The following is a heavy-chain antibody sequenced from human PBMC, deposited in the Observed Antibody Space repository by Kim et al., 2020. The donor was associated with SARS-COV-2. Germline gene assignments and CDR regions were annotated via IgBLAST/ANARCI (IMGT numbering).Heavy chain of an antibody. V-gene: IGHV3-23*01. D-gene: IGHD4-17*01. CDR2: ISGSGGST. CDR3: ANRDDYGDGRTDY. CDR1: GFTFSSYA. Sequence: GGSLRLSCAASGFTFSSYAMSWVRQAPGKGLEWVSAISGSGGSTYYADSVKGRFTISRDNSKNTLYLQMNSLRAEDTAVYYCANRDDYGDGRTDYWGQGTLVTVSS. J-gene: IGHJ4*02.